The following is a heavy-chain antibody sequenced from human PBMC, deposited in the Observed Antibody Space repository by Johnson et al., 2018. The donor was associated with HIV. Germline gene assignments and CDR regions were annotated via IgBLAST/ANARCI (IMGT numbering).Heavy chain of an antibody. V-gene: IGHV3-13*01. J-gene: IGHJ3*02. CDR2: LGTAGDT. CDR1: GFTFSSYD. CDR3: ARAGSTSGWFDAFNI. D-gene: IGHD6-19*01. Sequence: VQLVESGGGLVQPGGSLRLSCAASGFTFSSYDMHWVRQATGKGLEWVSALGTAGDTYYAAPVKGRLTISRDSSKNTLYLQMNSLRTEDTAAYYCARAGSTSGWFDAFNIWGQGTMVTVSS.